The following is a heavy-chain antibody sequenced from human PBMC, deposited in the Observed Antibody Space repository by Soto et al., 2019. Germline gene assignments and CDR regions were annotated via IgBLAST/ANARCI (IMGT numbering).Heavy chain of an antibody. J-gene: IGHJ6*02. V-gene: IGHV1-69*12. D-gene: IGHD6-13*01. Sequence: QVQLVQSGAEVKKPGSSVKVSCKASGGTFSSYAISWVRQAPGQGLEWMGGIIPIFGTANYAQKFQGRVTITADESTSTAAMELSSLRSEDTAVYYCARVTYSSSWYYYYYGMDVWGQGTTVTVS. CDR2: IIPIFGTA. CDR1: GGTFSSYA. CDR3: ARVTYSSSWYYYYYGMDV.